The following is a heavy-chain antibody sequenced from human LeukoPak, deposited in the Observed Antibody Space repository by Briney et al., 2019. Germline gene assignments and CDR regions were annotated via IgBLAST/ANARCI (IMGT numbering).Heavy chain of an antibody. J-gene: IGHJ4*02. CDR2: ISYDGNNK. CDR3: AKDRGAAAGNYFDY. Sequence: GGSLRLSCAASGFTFSSYAMHWVRQAPGKGLSWVAVISYDGNNKYYADSVKGRFTISRDNSKNTLYLQMNSLRAEDTAVYYCAKDRGAAAGNYFDYWGQGTLVTVSS. CDR1: GFTFSSYA. D-gene: IGHD6-13*01. V-gene: IGHV3-30-3*01.